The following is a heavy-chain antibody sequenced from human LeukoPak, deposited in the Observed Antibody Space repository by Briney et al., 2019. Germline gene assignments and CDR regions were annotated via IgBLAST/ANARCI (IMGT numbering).Heavy chain of an antibody. D-gene: IGHD3-10*01. J-gene: IGHJ4*02. CDR2: INSDGSST. Sequence: PGGFLRLSCAASGFTFSSYWMHWVRHAPGKGLVWVSRINSDGSSTSYADSVKGRFTISRDNAKNTLYLQMNSLRAEDTAVYYCARSFRSSGSENFDYWGQGTLVTVSS. CDR3: ARSFRSSGSENFDY. CDR1: GFTFSSYW. V-gene: IGHV3-74*01.